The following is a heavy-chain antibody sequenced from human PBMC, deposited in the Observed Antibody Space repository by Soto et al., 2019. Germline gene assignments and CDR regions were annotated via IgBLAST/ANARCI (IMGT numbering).Heavy chain of an antibody. J-gene: IGHJ5*02. V-gene: IGHV4-34*01. Sequence: SETLSLTCAVYGGSFSGYYWSWIRQPPGKGLEWIGEINHSGSTNYNPSLKSRVTISVDTSKNQFSLKLSSVTAADTAVYYCARACVGATPGDWFDPWGQGTLVTVSS. D-gene: IGHD1-26*01. CDR1: GGSFSGYY. CDR3: ARACVGATPGDWFDP. CDR2: INHSGST.